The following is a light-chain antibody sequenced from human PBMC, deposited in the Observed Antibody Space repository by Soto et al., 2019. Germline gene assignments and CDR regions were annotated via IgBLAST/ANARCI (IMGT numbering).Light chain of an antibody. CDR1: SSNIGAGYD. CDR3: QSYDSSLSGYV. V-gene: IGLV1-40*01. CDR2: GNS. Sequence: QSVLTQPPSVSGAPGQRVTISRTGSSSNIGAGYDVHWYQQLPGTAPKLLIYGNSKRPSGVPDRFSGSKSGTSASLAITGLQAEDEADYYCQSYDSSLSGYVFGTGTKVTV. J-gene: IGLJ1*01.